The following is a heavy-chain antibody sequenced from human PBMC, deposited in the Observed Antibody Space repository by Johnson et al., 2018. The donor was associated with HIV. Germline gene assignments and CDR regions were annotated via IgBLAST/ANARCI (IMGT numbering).Heavy chain of an antibody. D-gene: IGHD5-18*01. V-gene: IGHV3-7*05. CDR3: ARRRGYSYGLTWGGYACDI. CDR1: GFTFSSYW. J-gene: IGHJ3*02. CDR2: IKQDGSEK. Sequence: EVQLVESGGGLVQPGGSLRLSCAASGFTFSSYWMSWVRQAPGKGLEWVANIKQDGSEKYYVDSVKGRVTISRDNAKNSLYLQMNSLRDEDTAVYYCARRRGYSYGLTWGGYACDIWGQGTMVTVSS.